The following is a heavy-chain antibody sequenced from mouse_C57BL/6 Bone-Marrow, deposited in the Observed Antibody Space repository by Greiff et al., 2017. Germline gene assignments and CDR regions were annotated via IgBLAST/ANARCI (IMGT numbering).Heavy chain of an antibody. V-gene: IGHV14-3*01. CDR2: IDPANGNT. D-gene: IGHD1-1*01. CDR3: ASYYGSSYYYAMDY. J-gene: IGHJ4*01. CDR1: GFNIKNTY. Sequence: DVQLQESVAELVRPGASVKLSCTASGFNIKNTYMHWVKQRPEKGLEWIGRIDPANGNTKYAPKFQGKATITADTSSNTADLQLSSQTSEDTAIYYCASYYGSSYYYAMDYWGQGTSVTVSS.